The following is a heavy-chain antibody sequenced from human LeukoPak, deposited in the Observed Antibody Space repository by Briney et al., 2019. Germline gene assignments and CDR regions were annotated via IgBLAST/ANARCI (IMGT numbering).Heavy chain of an antibody. J-gene: IGHJ4*02. CDR1: GFPFSSYV. V-gene: IGHV3-48*02. CDR3: ARDHDWAFDL. D-gene: IGHD3-9*01. CDR2: INHNAEMI. Sequence: GGSLRLSCEASGFPFSSYVMSWVRQAPGKGLEWIAYINHNAEMILYPDFVKGRFTISRDNAKNSLYLQMNALRDEDTAIYYCARDHDWAFDLWGQGTLVTVSS.